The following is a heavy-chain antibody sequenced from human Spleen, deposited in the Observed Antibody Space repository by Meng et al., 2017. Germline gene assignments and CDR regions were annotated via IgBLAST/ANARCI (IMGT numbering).Heavy chain of an antibody. V-gene: IGHV3-30*01. Sequence: GESLKISCAASGFTFSSYAMYWVRQAPGKGLEWVAVISYDGSNKYYADSVTMRGRFTISRDNSKNTLYLQMNSLRAEDTAVYYCARDQSRYSSGWVRPDYWGQGTLVTVSS. D-gene: IGHD6-19*01. CDR2: ISYDGSNK. CDR3: ARDQSRYSSGWVRPDY. J-gene: IGHJ4*02. CDR1: GFTFSSYA.